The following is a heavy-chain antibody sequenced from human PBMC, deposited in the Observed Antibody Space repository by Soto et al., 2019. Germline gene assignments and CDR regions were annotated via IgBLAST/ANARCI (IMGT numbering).Heavy chain of an antibody. Sequence: SETLSLTCTVSSGSISSGDYYWSWIRQSPEKGLEWIGCIYHSGNTDYNPSLKSRLTISVDTSKNQFSLGLTSVTAADTAVYYCAGTALPQQSYGMDVGGQGTTVTVSS. CDR1: SGSISSGDYY. CDR3: AGTALPQQSYGMDV. V-gene: IGHV4-30-4*01. CDR2: IYHSGNT. D-gene: IGHD1-1*01. J-gene: IGHJ6*02.